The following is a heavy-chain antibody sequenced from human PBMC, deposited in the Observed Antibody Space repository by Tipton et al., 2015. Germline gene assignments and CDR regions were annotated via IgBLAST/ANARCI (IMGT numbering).Heavy chain of an antibody. CDR3: ASPSLPHDRGDYYFQS. V-gene: IGHV4-39*01. D-gene: IGHD2-21*02. J-gene: IGHJ4*02. CDR2: LYFSGST. CDR1: GGSISSSSYY. Sequence: LRLSCTVSGGSISSSSYYWAWIRQPPGRGLEWIGSLYFSGSTYYNPSLKSRVTISIDRFKNQFSLKLSSVTAADTAVYYCASPSLPHDRGDYYFQSWGQGSLVTVSS.